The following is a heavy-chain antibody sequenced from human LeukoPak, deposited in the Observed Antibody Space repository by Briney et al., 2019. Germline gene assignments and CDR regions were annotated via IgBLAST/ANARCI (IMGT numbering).Heavy chain of an antibody. CDR3: ARGQDCSSATCFGFYAFDI. J-gene: IGHJ3*02. Sequence: GGSLRLSCAASGFTFSSYWMSWVRQAPGKRLEWVANIKQDGSEKYYVDSVKGRFTISRDNAKNSLYLQMNSLRAEDTAVYFCARGQDCSSATCFGFYAFDIWGQGTVVTVSS. CDR1: GFTFSSYW. V-gene: IGHV3-7*01. D-gene: IGHD2-2*01. CDR2: IKQDGSEK.